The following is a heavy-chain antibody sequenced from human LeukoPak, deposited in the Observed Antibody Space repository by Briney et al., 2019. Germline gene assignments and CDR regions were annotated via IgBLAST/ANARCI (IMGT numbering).Heavy chain of an antibody. Sequence: GGSPRLFRGPSGFTLKVYYMSWVPDAPGKGLGGGSYISSIGSTTYYADSVKSRFTISRDNAKNSLYLQMNNLRAEDTAVYYCVSQWEQLNRFDYWGQGTLVTVSS. V-gene: IGHV3-11*01. CDR1: GFTLKVYY. CDR3: VSQWEQLNRFDY. CDR2: ISSIGSTT. J-gene: IGHJ4*02. D-gene: IGHD1-26*01.